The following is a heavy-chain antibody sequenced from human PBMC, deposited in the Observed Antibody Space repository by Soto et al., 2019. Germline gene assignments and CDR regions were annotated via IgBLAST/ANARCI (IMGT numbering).Heavy chain of an antibody. CDR3: ARHHCSGGSCYVARWFDP. CDR1: GGSISSSSYY. D-gene: IGHD2-15*01. CDR2: IYYSGST. V-gene: IGHV4-39*01. J-gene: IGHJ5*02. Sequence: SETLSLTCTVSGGSISSSSYYWGWIRQPPGKGLEWIGSIYYSGSTYYNPSLKSRVTISVDTSKNQFSLKLSSVTAADTAVYYCARHHCSGGSCYVARWFDPWGQGTLVTVSS.